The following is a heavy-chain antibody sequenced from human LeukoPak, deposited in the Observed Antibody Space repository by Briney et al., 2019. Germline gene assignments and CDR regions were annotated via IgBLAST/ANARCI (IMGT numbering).Heavy chain of an antibody. V-gene: IGHV6-1*01. J-gene: IGHJ4*02. Sequence: SQRVSLTCAISRHILSSNSAAWNWIRQSPSRGLEWLGRKYYRSQWYSDYAVSVRGRITINADTSKNQFSLQRNSGTPSESAVYYCPRYGSSYLLEYWGQGTLVTVSS. CDR2: KYYRSQWYS. CDR3: PRYGSSYLLEY. CDR1: RHILSSNSAA. D-gene: IGHD6-13*01.